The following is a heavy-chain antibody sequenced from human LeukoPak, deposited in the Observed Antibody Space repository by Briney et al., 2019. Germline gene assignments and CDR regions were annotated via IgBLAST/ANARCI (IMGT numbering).Heavy chain of an antibody. J-gene: IGHJ4*02. CDR2: IYYSGST. CDR3: ARHGGGRYPIDY. CDR1: GGSISSYY. V-gene: IGHV4-59*08. D-gene: IGHD1-26*01. Sequence: SETLSLTCTVSGGSISSYYWSWIRQPPGKGLEWIGYIYYSGSTNYNPSLKSRVTISVDTSKNQFSLKLSSVTAADTAVYYCARHGGGRYPIDYWGQGTLVTVPS.